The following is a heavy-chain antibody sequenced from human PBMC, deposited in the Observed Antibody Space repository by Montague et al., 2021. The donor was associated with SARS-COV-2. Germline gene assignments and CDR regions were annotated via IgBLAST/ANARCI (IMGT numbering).Heavy chain of an antibody. D-gene: IGHD6-6*01. V-gene: IGHV2-5*02. J-gene: IGHJ4*02. CDR1: GFSLSTRTVG. Sequence: PALVKPTQTLTLTCTFSGFSLSTRTVGVGWIRQPPGKALEWLALIYWDDDKRYSPSLKSRLTITKVTSKNQVVLTMTNTDPVDTATYYCAHRLPAVAAFDYWGQGTLVTVSS. CDR3: AHRLPAVAAFDY. CDR2: IYWDDDK.